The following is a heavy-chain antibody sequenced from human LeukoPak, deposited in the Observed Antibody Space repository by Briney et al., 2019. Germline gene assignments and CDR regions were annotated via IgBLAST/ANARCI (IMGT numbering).Heavy chain of an antibody. D-gene: IGHD2-2*02. CDR1: GGSFSGYY. CDR3: AREGSSTSCYKY. V-gene: IGHV4-34*01. J-gene: IGHJ4*02. Sequence: SETLSLTCAVYGGSFSGYYWSWIRQPPGKGLEWIGEINHSGSTNYNPSLKSRVTISVDTSKNQFSLKLSSATAADTAVYYCAREGSSTSCYKYWGQGTLVTVSS. CDR2: INHSGST.